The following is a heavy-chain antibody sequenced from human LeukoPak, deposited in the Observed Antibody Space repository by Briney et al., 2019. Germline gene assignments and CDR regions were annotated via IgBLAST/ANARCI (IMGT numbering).Heavy chain of an antibody. CDR1: GGSISSYY. V-gene: IGHV4-59*01. CDR2: IYYSGST. CDR3: AGCDMVRGFDY. D-gene: IGHD3-10*01. J-gene: IGHJ4*02. Sequence: PETLSLTCTVSGGSISSYYWSWIRQPPGKGLEWIGYIYYSGSTNYNPSLKSRVTISVDTSKNRFSLKLSSVTAADTAVYYCAGCDMVRGFDYWGQGTLVTVSS.